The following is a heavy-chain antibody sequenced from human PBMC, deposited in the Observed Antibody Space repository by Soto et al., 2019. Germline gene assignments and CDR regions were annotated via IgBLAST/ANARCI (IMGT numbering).Heavy chain of an antibody. V-gene: IGHV1-3*01. Sequence: QVPLVQSGAEVKKPGASVKVSCKASGYTFTSYAMHWVRQAPGQRLEWMGWINAGNGNTKYSQKFQGRVTITRDTSASTAYMELSSLRSEDTAVYYCARPYYDSSGYDWFDPWGQGTLVTVSS. CDR2: INAGNGNT. D-gene: IGHD3-22*01. CDR3: ARPYYDSSGYDWFDP. CDR1: GYTFTSYA. J-gene: IGHJ5*02.